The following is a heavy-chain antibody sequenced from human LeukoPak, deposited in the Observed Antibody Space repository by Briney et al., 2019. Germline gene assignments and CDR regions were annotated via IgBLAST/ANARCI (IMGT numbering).Heavy chain of an antibody. CDR2: ISYDGSNK. D-gene: IGHD3-10*01. J-gene: IGHJ4*02. V-gene: IGHV3-30*03. Sequence: PGGSLRLSCAASGFTFSSYGMHWVRQAPGKGLEWVAVISYDGSNKYYADSVKGRFTISRDNSENTLYVQMNSLRAEDTAVYYCAGHHTRGSAQRVDYWGQGTLVTVSS. CDR3: AGHHTRGSAQRVDY. CDR1: GFTFSSYG.